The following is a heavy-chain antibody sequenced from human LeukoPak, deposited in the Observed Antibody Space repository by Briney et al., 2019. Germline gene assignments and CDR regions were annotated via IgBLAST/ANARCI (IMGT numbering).Heavy chain of an antibody. J-gene: IGHJ4*02. CDR1: GYSISSGYY. V-gene: IGHV4-38-2*02. D-gene: IGHD1-14*01. Sequence: SETLSLTCTVSGYSISSGYYWGWIRPPPGKGLEWIGSIYHSGSTYYNPSLKSRVTISVDTSKNQFSLKLSSVTAADTAVYYCARDGDEYGTFDYWGQGTLVTVSS. CDR3: ARDGDEYGTFDY. CDR2: IYHSGST.